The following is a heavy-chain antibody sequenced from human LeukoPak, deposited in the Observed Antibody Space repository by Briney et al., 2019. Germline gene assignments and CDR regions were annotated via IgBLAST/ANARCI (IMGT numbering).Heavy chain of an antibody. CDR2: ISSSSGYI. V-gene: IGHV3-21*01. CDR3: ARDFMIAAVFDY. Sequence: GGSLRLSCAASGFTFSSYSMNWVRQAPGKGLEWVSSISSSSGYIYYADSVKGRFTISRDNAKNSLYLQMNSLRAEDTAVYYCARDFMIAAVFDYWGQGTLVTVSS. D-gene: IGHD6-13*01. CDR1: GFTFSSYS. J-gene: IGHJ4*02.